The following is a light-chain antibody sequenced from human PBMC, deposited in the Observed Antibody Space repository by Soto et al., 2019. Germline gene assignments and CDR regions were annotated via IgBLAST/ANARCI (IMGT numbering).Light chain of an antibody. CDR2: WAS. V-gene: IGKV4-1*01. J-gene: IGKJ1*01. CDR3: QQYVSPPQN. Sequence: DIVMTQSPDSLAGSLGERATINCKSSQSVLYSPNNKNYLAWYQQKPGQPPKLLVYWASTRESGVPDRFSGSGSGTDFTLTISSLQAEDVAVYYCQQYVSPPQNFGQGTKVEIK. CDR1: QSVLYSPNNKNY.